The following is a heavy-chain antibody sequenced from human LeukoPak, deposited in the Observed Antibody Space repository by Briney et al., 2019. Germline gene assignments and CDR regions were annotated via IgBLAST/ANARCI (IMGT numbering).Heavy chain of an antibody. V-gene: IGHV3-21*01. CDR2: ISSSRSYI. D-gene: IGHD3-10*01. CDR1: GFTFSSYS. J-gene: IGHJ4*02. CDR3: AGVSTMVRGVTLDY. Sequence: GGSLRLSCAASGFTFSSYSMNWVRQAPGRGREWVSSISSSRSYIYYAASVKGRFTISRDNAKNSLYMQMNSLRGEDTAVYYCAGVSTMVRGVTLDYWGQGTLVTVSS.